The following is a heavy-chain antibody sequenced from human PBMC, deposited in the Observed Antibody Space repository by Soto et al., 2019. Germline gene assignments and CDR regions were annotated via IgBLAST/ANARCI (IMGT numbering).Heavy chain of an antibody. V-gene: IGHV3-30-3*01. Sequence: PGGSLRLSCAASGFPFSSYAMHWVLQAPGKGLEWVAVISYDGSNKYYADSVKGRFTISRDNSKNTLYLQMNSLRAEDTAVYYCARVLGFLEWSTYYCGMDVWGQGTTVTVSS. D-gene: IGHD3-3*01. J-gene: IGHJ6*02. CDR2: ISYDGSNK. CDR3: ARVLGFLEWSTYYCGMDV. CDR1: GFPFSSYA.